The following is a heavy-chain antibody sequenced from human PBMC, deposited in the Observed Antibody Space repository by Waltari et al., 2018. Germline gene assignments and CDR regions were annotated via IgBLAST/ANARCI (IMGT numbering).Heavy chain of an antibody. CDR2: INPNNGDT. CDR1: GYTFTGYH. V-gene: IGHV1-2*02. CDR3: ARDPGPIVGAPDY. Sequence: QVQLVQSGAEVKKPGASVKVSCQASGYTFTGYHPHWLRQAPGQGLEWRGWINPNNGDTNYAQNFLGRFTMTRDTSINTAYMVLTGLRSDDTAVFYCARDPGPIVGAPDYWGQGTLVTVSS. J-gene: IGHJ4*02. D-gene: IGHD1-26*01.